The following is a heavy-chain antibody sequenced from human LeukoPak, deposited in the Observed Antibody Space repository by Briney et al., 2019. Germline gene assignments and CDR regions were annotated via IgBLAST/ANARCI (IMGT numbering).Heavy chain of an antibody. V-gene: IGHV4-39*07. CDR2: IYYSGST. D-gene: IGHD4-17*01. Sequence: SETLSLTCTVSGGSINSTSNYWGWIRQPPGKGLEWIGSIYYSGSTSYNPSLKSRVTISVDTSKNQFSLKLSFVTAADTAVYFCAGDYGDYYFDYWGQGTLVTVSS. CDR1: GGSINSTSNY. J-gene: IGHJ4*02. CDR3: AGDYGDYYFDY.